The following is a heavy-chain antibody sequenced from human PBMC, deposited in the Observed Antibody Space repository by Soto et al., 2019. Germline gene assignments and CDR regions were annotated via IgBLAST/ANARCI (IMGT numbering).Heavy chain of an antibody. CDR3: AKDAAVVVVINYFDY. J-gene: IGHJ4*02. CDR1: GLTFSSYG. V-gene: IGHV3-30*18. D-gene: IGHD3-22*01. CDR2: ISYDGSNK. Sequence: GGSLRLSCAAAGLTFSSYGVHWVRQAPGKGLEWVAVISYDGSNKYYADSVKGRFTISRDNSKNTLYLQMNSLRAEDTAVYYCAKDAAVVVVINYFDYWGQGTLVTVSS.